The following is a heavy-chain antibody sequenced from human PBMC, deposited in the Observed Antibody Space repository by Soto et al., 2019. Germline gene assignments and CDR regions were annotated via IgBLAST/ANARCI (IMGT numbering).Heavy chain of an antibody. CDR2: IYWDDDK. CDR3: SHMESRVASYGMDV. V-gene: IGHV2-5*02. CDR1: GFSLDTSVVG. Sequence: QITLKESGPTLVKPTQTLTLTCTFSGFSLDTSVVGVGWIRQPPGKALEWLTLIYWDDDKRYSPSLRSRLTITKDTSQNQVVLTMTNMDPVDTATYYCSHMESRVASYGMDVWGQGTTVTVSS. J-gene: IGHJ6*02. D-gene: IGHD3-3*01.